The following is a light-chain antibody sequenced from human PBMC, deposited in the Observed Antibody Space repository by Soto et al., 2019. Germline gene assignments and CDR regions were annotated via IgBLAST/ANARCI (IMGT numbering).Light chain of an antibody. V-gene: IGKV3-20*01. Sequence: EIVLTQSPGTLSLSPGERATLSCRASQSVSSSYLACYQQQPGQAPRLLIYGASSSATGIPDRFSGSGSGTDFTLTISRLEPEDFAVCYCQQYCSSLPITFGQGTRLEI. CDR2: GAS. CDR1: QSVSSSY. J-gene: IGKJ5*01. CDR3: QQYCSSLPIT.